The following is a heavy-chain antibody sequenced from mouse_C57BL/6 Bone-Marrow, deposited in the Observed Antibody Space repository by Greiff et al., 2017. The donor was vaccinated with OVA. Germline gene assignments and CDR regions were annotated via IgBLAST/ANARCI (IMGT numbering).Heavy chain of an antibody. CDR3: TTPYYSNYGFAY. V-gene: IGHV14-1*01. CDR1: GFNIKDYY. Sequence: EVQLQQSGAELVRPGASVKLSCTASGFNIKDYYMHWVKQRPEQGLEWIGRIDPEDGDTEYAPKFQGKATMTADTSSNTAYLQLSSLTSEDTAVYYCTTPYYSNYGFAYWGQGTLVTVSA. CDR2: IDPEDGDT. D-gene: IGHD2-5*01. J-gene: IGHJ3*01.